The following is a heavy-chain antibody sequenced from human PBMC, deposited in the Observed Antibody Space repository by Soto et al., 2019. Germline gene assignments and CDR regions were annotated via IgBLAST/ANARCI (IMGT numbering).Heavy chain of an antibody. CDR2: ISGSGGST. Sequence: VGSLRLSCAASGFTFSSYAMSWVRQAPGKGLEWVSAISGSGGSTYYADSVKGRFTISRDNSKNTLYLQMNSLRAEDTAVYYCAKGSVVVVPAAIRYFDYWGQGTLVTVSS. D-gene: IGHD2-2*01. CDR1: GFTFSSYA. J-gene: IGHJ4*02. CDR3: AKGSVVVVPAAIRYFDY. V-gene: IGHV3-23*01.